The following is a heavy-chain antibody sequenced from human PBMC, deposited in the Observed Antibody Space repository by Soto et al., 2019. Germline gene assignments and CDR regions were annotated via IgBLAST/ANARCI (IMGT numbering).Heavy chain of an antibody. Sequence: EVHLVESGGALVQPGGSLRLSCAASGFTFSDYWMHWVRQPPGKGPECVSRISGDGSATNYANFVKGQFTISRDNAKNTLYLEMNSLRSEATAVHYCARRDTNGGYYDYSGQGTLVTVSS. D-gene: IGHD2-8*01. CDR3: ARRDTNGGYYDY. CDR1: GFTFSDYW. J-gene: IGHJ4*02. V-gene: IGHV3-74*01. CDR2: ISGDGSAT.